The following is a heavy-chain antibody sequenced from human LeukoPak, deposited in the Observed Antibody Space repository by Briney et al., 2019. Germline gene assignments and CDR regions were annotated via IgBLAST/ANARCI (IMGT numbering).Heavy chain of an antibody. CDR2: ISGSGEYT. CDR3: AKGAAQQQLVYDY. V-gene: IGHV3-23*01. Sequence: GGSLRLSCAASGFTFSTYAMSWVRQAPGKGLEWVSSISGSGEYTHCADSLKGRFTISRDNSKNTLYVQMNSLRAEDTAVYYCAKGAAQQQLVYDYWGQGTLVTVSS. J-gene: IGHJ4*02. D-gene: IGHD6-13*01. CDR1: GFTFSTYA.